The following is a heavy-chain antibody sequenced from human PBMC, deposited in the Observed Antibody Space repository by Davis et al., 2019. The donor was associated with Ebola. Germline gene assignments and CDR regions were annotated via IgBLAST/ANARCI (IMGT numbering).Heavy chain of an antibody. J-gene: IGHJ4*02. D-gene: IGHD4/OR15-4a*01. V-gene: IGHV4-39*01. CDR1: GGSISSSSYY. Sequence: SETLSLTCTVSGGSISSSSYYWGWIRQPPGKGLEWIGSIYYSGSTYYNPSLKSRVTISVDTSKNQFSLKLSSVTAEDTAVYYCARHFNKMVLRLDYWGQGTLVTVSS. CDR2: IYYSGST. CDR3: ARHFNKMVLRLDY.